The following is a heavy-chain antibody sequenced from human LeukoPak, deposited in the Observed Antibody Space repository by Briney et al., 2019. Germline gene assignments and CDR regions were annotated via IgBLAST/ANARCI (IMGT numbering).Heavy chain of an antibody. CDR1: GFTFSSYW. Sequence: GGSLRLSCAASGFTFSSYWMSWVRQAPGKGLEWVANIKQDGSEKYYVDSVKGRFTISRDNAKNSLYLQMNSLRAEDTAVYYCARGYYDFWSGYPPVDHWGQGTLVTVSS. CDR2: IKQDGSEK. V-gene: IGHV3-7*01. CDR3: ARGYYDFWSGYPPVDH. D-gene: IGHD3-3*01. J-gene: IGHJ4*02.